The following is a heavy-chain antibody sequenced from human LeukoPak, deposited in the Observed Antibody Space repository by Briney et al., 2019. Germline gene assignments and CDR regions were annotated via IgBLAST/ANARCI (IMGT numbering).Heavy chain of an antibody. V-gene: IGHV3-53*04. D-gene: IGHD6-13*01. CDR3: ARGLTYSSSWYGEMDY. CDR2: IYSGGST. J-gene: IGHJ4*02. Sequence: PGGSLRLSCAASRFTFSSYWMHWVRQAPGKGLEWVSVIYSGGSTYYADSVKGRFTISRHNSENMMYLQMNSLRVDDTAVYYCARGLTYSSSWYGEMDYWGQGISVTVSS. CDR1: RFTFSSYW.